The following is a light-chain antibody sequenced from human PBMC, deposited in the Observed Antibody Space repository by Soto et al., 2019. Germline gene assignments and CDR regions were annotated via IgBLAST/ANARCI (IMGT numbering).Light chain of an antibody. CDR1: QSISSY. V-gene: IGKV3-11*01. CDR3: QQLTDWPPQWT. CDR2: DAS. Sequence: EVVLTQSPDTLSLPPGERATLSCRASQSISSYLAWYQQKPGQAPRLLIYDASSRATGITARFSGSGSGTDFTLTISSREPADFAVYYCQQLTDWPPQWTFGQGTKVEIK. J-gene: IGKJ1*01.